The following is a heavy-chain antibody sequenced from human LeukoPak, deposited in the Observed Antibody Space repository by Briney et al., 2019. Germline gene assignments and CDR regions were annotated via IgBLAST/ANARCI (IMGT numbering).Heavy chain of an antibody. V-gene: IGHV3-20*04. Sequence: GGSLRLSCAASGFTFDDYAMSWVRQVPGKGLEWVSGINWNGGSTGYADSVKGRFTISRDNAKNSLYLQMNSLRAEDSALYYCARGRHTFIAVDYFDYWGQGTLVTVSS. CDR2: INWNGGST. D-gene: IGHD6-19*01. J-gene: IGHJ4*02. CDR3: ARGRHTFIAVDYFDY. CDR1: GFTFDDYA.